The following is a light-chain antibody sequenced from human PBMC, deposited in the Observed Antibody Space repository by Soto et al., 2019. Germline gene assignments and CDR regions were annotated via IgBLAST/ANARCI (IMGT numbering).Light chain of an antibody. CDR3: QQLSAHPLT. CDR2: ETS. Sequence: AIQLTESPASLSASVGDRVTITCRASQGINTGVAWYQQKPGKSPKLLIYETSNLASGVSLRFSGTGYGTKYSLTIGRLQPEDFATYHCQQLSAHPLTFGGGTNVVIK. CDR1: QGINTG. J-gene: IGKJ4*01. V-gene: IGKV1-13*02.